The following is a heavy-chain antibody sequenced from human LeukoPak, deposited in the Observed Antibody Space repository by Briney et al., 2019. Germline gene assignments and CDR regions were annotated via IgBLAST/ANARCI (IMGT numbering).Heavy chain of an antibody. CDR3: ARAPLHVDWLHHFDY. CDR2: ISYEGVNK. Sequence: GRSLRLSCAASGFTFSSYTMHWVRQAPGKGLEWVAVISYEGVNKYYADSVKGRFTISRDSSKNTLYLQMNSLRAEDTAVYYCARAPLHVDWLHHFDYWGQGTLVTVSS. D-gene: IGHD3-9*01. CDR1: GFTFSSYT. V-gene: IGHV3-30*04. J-gene: IGHJ4*02.